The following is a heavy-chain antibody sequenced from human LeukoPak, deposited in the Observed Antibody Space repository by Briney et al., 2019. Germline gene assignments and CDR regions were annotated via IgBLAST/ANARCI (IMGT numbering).Heavy chain of an antibody. Sequence: GSLRLSCAASGFTFSSYAMSWVRQAPGKGLEWVSAISASGGSTNNADSVKGRFTISRDNSKSILYLQMNSPRAEDTAVYYCAKISLYDFWSGYYKPYWYFDLWGRGTLVTVSS. V-gene: IGHV3-23*01. CDR3: AKISLYDFWSGYYKPYWYFDL. J-gene: IGHJ2*01. CDR2: ISASGGST. D-gene: IGHD3-3*01. CDR1: GFTFSSYA.